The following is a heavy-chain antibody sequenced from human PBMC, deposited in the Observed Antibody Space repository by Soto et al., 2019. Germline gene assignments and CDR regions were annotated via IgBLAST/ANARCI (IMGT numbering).Heavy chain of an antibody. Sequence: QVQLVQSGAEVKKPGSSVKVSCKASGGTFSSYAISWVRQAPGQGLEWMGGIVPIFGTANYAQKFQGRVTITADESTSTAYMELSSLRSEDTAVYYCASTDCTIGVCYIIGGNWGQGTLVTVSS. J-gene: IGHJ4*02. V-gene: IGHV1-69*12. CDR3: ASTDCTIGVCYIIGGN. CDR2: IVPIFGTA. CDR1: GGTFSSYA. D-gene: IGHD2-8*01.